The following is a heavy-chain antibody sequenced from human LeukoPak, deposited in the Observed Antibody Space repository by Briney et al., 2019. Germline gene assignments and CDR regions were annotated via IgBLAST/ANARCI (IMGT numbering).Heavy chain of an antibody. V-gene: IGHV3-23*01. CDR3: GKDGGQYSSGPEFDP. CDR2: ISGGGERT. CDR1: GIVFSNTA. Sequence: PGGSLRLSCAASGIVFSNTAMNWARQSPGRGLEWVSAISGGGERTFYADSLKGRFTISRDNSKNMVYLQMNSLRADDTAIYYCGKDGGQYSSGPEFDPRGQGALVTVSS. D-gene: IGHD6-19*01. J-gene: IGHJ5*02.